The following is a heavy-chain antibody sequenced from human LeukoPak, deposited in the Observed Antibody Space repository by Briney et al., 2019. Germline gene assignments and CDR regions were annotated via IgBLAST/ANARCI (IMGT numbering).Heavy chain of an antibody. J-gene: IGHJ4*02. CDR1: GLGRSFKETW. CDR2: IKGKPDGGAI. V-gene: IGHV3-15*01. Sequence: PGGSLRISCSASGLGRSFKETWMRWVRRAPGKGLEWIGRIKGKPDGGAIDYIAPVRGRFSISRDDSKNLVFLQMDSLKIEDTAVYYCTTDPRYWGQGTMVTVSS. CDR3: TTDPRY.